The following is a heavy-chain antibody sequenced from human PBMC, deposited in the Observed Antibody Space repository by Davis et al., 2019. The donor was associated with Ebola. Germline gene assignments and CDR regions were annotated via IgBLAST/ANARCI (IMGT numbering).Heavy chain of an antibody. CDR3: ARRGTSSWYAGWFDP. J-gene: IGHJ5*02. Sequence: ESLKISCAASGFTFSSYAMSWIRQPPGKGLEWIGYIYYSGSTNYNPSLKSRVTISVDTSKNQFSLKLSSVTAADTAMYYCARRGTSSWYAGWFDPWGQGTLVTVSS. CDR1: GFTFSSYA. CDR2: IYYSGST. D-gene: IGHD6-13*01. V-gene: IGHV4-59*08.